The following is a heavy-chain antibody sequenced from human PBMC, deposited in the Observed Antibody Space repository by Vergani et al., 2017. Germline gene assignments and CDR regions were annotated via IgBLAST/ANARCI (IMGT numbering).Heavy chain of an antibody. D-gene: IGHD2/OR15-2a*01. J-gene: IGHJ3*01. CDR3: VRDVRVSRT. CDR2: ISGNNDDV. V-gene: IGHV3-21*01. Sequence: EVDLVESGGGLAQPGGSLRLSCEASGITFWKFGMHWVRQGPGKGLEWVSCISGNNDDVYYADSVKGRFTISRDNAKNSLYLDMSSLRAEDTAVYYCVRDVRVSRTWGQGTLVAVSS. CDR1: GITFWKFG.